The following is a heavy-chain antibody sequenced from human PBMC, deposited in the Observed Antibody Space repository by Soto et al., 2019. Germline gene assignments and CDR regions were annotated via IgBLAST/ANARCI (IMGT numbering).Heavy chain of an antibody. CDR1: GFTFSSYS. J-gene: IGHJ6*02. V-gene: IGHV3-21*01. CDR2: ITSSSSYI. CDR3: ARDHKGGYYYYGMDV. Sequence: EVRLVESGGGLVKPGGSLRLSCAASGFTFSSYSMNWVRQAPGKGLEWVSSITSSSSYIYYADSVKGRFTISRDNAKNSLYLQMNSLRAEDTAVYYCARDHKGGYYYYGMDVWGQGTTVTVSS.